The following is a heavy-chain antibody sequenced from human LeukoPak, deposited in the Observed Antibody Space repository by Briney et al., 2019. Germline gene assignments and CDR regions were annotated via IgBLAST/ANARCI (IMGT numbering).Heavy chain of an antibody. V-gene: IGHV4-30-2*01. J-gene: IGHJ5*02. CDR1: GGSISSGGYY. CDR3: GGGVGGGDIVVVPEAWFDP. CDR2: IYHSGST. Sequence: SETLSLTCTVSGGSISSGGYYWSWIRQPPGKGLEWIGYIYHSGSTYYNPSLKSRVTISVDRSKNQFSLKLSSVTAADTAVYYWGGGVGGGDIVVVPEAWFDPWGQGTLVTVSS. D-gene: IGHD2-2*01.